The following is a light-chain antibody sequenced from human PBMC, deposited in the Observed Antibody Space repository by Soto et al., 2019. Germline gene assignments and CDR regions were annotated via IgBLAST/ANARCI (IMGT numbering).Light chain of an antibody. V-gene: IGLV2-14*01. CDR1: SSDVGSYNY. J-gene: IGLJ1*01. CDR3: SSYTSSSPL. Sequence: QSVLTQPASVSGSPGQTITISCTGTSSDVGSYNYVSWYQQHPGKAPKLMIYEVSDRPSGISSRFSGSKSGNTASLTISGLQTEDEADSYCSSYTSSSPLFGTGTKVTVL. CDR2: EVS.